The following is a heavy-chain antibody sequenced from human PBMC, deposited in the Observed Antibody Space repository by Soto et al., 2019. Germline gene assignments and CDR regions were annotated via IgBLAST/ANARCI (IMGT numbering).Heavy chain of an antibody. CDR3: VRDAVAATGSMGS. CDR1: GFTFSAHS. V-gene: IGHV3-21*01. J-gene: IGHJ5*02. Sequence: GGSVRLSCAASGFTFSAHSMNWVRQAPGKGLEWVSSISTTSDYIYYADSVKGRFTISRENAKNSLLLQMNSLRAEDTAVYYCVRDAVAATGSMGSWGQGTLVTVS. D-gene: IGHD7-27*01. CDR2: ISTTSDYI.